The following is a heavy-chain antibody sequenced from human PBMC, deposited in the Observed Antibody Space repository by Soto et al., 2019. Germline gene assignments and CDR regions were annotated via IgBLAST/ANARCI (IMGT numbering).Heavy chain of an antibody. CDR2: IYYSGST. J-gene: IGHJ6*03. Sequence: SETLSLTCTVSGGSISSGGYYWSWIRQHPGKGLEWIGYIYYSGSTYYNPSLKSRVTISVDTSKNQFSLKLSSVTAADTAVYYCARISIAARRPEYYYYYMDVWGKGTTVTVSS. CDR3: ARISIAARRPEYYYYYMDV. V-gene: IGHV4-31*03. D-gene: IGHD6-6*01. CDR1: GGSISSGGYY.